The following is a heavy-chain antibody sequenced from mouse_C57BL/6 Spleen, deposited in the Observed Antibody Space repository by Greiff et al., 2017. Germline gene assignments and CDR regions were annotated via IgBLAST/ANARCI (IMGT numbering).Heavy chain of an antibody. Sequence: QVQLQQPGAELVRPGSSVKLSCKASGYTFTSYWMDWVKQRPGQGLEWIGNIYPSDSETHYNQKFKDKATLTVDKSSSTAYMQLSSLTSEDSAVYYCARSLDGYGDYFDYWGQGTTLTVSS. D-gene: IGHD2-3*01. V-gene: IGHV1-61*01. J-gene: IGHJ2*01. CDR1: GYTFTSYW. CDR2: IYPSDSET. CDR3: ARSLDGYGDYFDY.